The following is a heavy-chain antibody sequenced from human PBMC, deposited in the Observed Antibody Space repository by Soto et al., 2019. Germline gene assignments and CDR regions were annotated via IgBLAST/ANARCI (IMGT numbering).Heavy chain of an antibody. CDR2: ISDSGGST. Sequence: PGGSLRVSCTASGFTFSSYAMTWVRQAPGKGLEWVSTISDSGGSTYYADSVKGRFTISRDNPKNTLYLQMNSLRAEDTAVYYCAKDHPMYYDYIWGSYRLEGPFDYWGQGTLVTVSS. CDR1: GFTFSSYA. CDR3: AKDHPMYYDYIWGSYRLEGPFDY. V-gene: IGHV3-23*01. D-gene: IGHD3-16*02. J-gene: IGHJ4*02.